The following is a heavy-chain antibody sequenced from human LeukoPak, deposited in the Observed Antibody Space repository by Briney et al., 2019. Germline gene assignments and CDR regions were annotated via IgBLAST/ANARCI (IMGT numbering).Heavy chain of an antibody. CDR1: GFTFSSYG. D-gene: IGHD3-3*02. CDR3: ARDLSGY. V-gene: IGHV3-33*01. Sequence: PGGALRLSCAASGFTFSSYGMHWVRQAPGKGLEWVAVIWYDGSDKYYADSVKGRFTISRANSKHTLYLQMDSLRAEDTAVYYCARDLSGYWGQGPLVTVSS. CDR2: IWYDGSDK. J-gene: IGHJ4*02.